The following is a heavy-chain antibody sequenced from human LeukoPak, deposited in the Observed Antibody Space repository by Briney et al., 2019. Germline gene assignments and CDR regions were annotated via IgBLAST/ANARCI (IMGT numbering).Heavy chain of an antibody. D-gene: IGHD3-10*01. Sequence: GGSLRLSCAASGFTFDDYAMHWVRQGPGKGLEWVSGISWNSGSIGYADSVKGRFTISRDNAKNSLYLQMNSLRAEDTALYYCAKDQSTYYYGSGNDYWGQGTLVTVSS. J-gene: IGHJ4*02. CDR3: AKDQSTYYYGSGNDY. CDR1: GFTFDDYA. V-gene: IGHV3-9*01. CDR2: ISWNSGSI.